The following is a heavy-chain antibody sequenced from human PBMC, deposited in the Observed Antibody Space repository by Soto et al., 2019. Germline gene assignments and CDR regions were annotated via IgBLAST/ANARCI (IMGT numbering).Heavy chain of an antibody. J-gene: IGHJ4*02. CDR3: AREGGVWGSFRYFDY. V-gene: IGHV1-18*04. CDR2: ISPYNGNT. CDR1: GYTFSSYV. D-gene: IGHD3-16*02. Sequence: QVQLVQSGVEVQKPGASVKVSCKASGYTFSSYVIKWLRQAAGQGLEWMGWISPYNGNTNYGQNHQGRVTMTTDTSTRIVDMELRSLRSDDTAVYYCAREGGVWGSFRYFDYWGQGTLVTVSP.